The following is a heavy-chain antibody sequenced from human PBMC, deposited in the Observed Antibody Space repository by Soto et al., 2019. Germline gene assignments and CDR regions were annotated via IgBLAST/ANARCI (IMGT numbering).Heavy chain of an antibody. CDR2: IIPIFGTA. CDR3: ARSIAAAQTFDY. Sequence: VASVKVSCKASGGTFSSYAISWVRQAPGQGLEWMGGIIPIFGTANYAQKFQGRVTITADESTSTAYMELSSLRSEDTAVYYCARSIAAAQTFDYWGQGTLVTVSS. J-gene: IGHJ4*02. D-gene: IGHD6-13*01. V-gene: IGHV1-69*13. CDR1: GGTFSSYA.